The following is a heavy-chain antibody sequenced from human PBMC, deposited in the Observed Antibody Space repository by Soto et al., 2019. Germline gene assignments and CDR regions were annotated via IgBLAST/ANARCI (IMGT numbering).Heavy chain of an antibody. V-gene: IGHV4-39*01. CDR3: ARRLYYDSSGFEGGGMDV. J-gene: IGHJ6*02. CDR2: IYSNGYT. Sequence: SETLSLTCTVSGYSIRSAGYYWSWIRQLPGKGLEWIGYIYSNGYTYYNPSLESRVTISVDTSKNQFSLKLSSVTAADTAVYYCARRLYYDSSGFEGGGMDVWGQGTTVT. D-gene: IGHD3-22*01. CDR1: GYSIRSAGYY.